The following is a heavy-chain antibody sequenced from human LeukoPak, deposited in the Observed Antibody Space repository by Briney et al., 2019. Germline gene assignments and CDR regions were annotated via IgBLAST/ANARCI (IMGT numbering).Heavy chain of an antibody. V-gene: IGHV4-59*01. CDR3: ARANGYSSAADY. CDR1: GGSISSYY. Sequence: SETLSLTCTVSGGSISSYYWNWIRQPPGKGLEWIGYIYYSGSTNYNPSLKSRVTISVDASKNQFSLKLSSVTAADTAVYYCARANGYSSAADYWGQGTLVTVSS. CDR2: IYYSGST. J-gene: IGHJ4*02. D-gene: IGHD6-25*01.